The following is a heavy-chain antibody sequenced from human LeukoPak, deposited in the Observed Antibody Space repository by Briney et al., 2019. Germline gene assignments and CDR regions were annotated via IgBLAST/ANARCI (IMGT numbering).Heavy chain of an antibody. D-gene: IGHD2-2*01. Sequence: GGSLRLSCAASGFTFSDHYMSWVRQAPGKGLEWVSYISTSATYSTYADSVKGRFTISRDDAKNSVYLQMNSLRAEDTAIYYCATRGYCSGTSCYAPQPWGQGTLVTVSS. V-gene: IGHV3-11*06. J-gene: IGHJ5*02. CDR2: ISTSATYS. CDR1: GFTFSDHY. CDR3: ATRGYCSGTSCYAPQP.